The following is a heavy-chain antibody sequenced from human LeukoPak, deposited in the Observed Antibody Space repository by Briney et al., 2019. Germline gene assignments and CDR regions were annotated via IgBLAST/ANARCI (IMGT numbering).Heavy chain of an antibody. CDR2: IYTSGST. Sequence: SETLSLTCTVSGCSISSYYWSWIRQPPGKGLEWIGYIYTSGSTNYNPSLKSRVTISVDTSKNQFSLKLSSVTAADTAVYYCARLWGNCSGGSCYFDYWGQGTLVTVSS. CDR3: ARLWGNCSGGSCYFDY. J-gene: IGHJ4*02. D-gene: IGHD2-15*01. CDR1: GCSISSYY. V-gene: IGHV4-4*09.